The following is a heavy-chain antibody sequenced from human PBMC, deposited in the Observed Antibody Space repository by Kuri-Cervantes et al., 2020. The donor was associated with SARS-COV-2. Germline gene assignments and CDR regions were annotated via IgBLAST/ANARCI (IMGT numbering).Heavy chain of an antibody. J-gene: IGHJ3*02. CDR1: GGTFSSYA. CDR2: IIPIFGTA. D-gene: IGHD2-8*01. CDR3: ARDRSPLMVEHDAFDI. V-gene: IGHV1-69*13. Sequence: SVKVSCKASGGTFSSYAISWVRQAPGQGLEWMGGIIPIFGTANYAQKFQGRVTITADESTSAVYMELRSLRSDDTAVYYCARDRSPLMVEHDAFDIWGQGTMVTVSS.